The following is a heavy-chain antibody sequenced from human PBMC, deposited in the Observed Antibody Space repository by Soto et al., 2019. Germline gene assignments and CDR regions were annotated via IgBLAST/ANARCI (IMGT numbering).Heavy chain of an antibody. D-gene: IGHD1-26*01. CDR3: ARDRHGGGLFDY. V-gene: IGHV4-30-2*01. CDR2: IYHSGST. CDR1: GGSISSGGYS. Sequence: QLQLQESGSGLVKPSQTLSLTCAVSGGSISSGGYSWSWIRQLPGKGLEWIGYIYHSGSTYYNPSLKSRVTISVDRSKNQFSLKLSSVTAADTAVYYCARDRHGGGLFDYWGQGTLVTVSS. J-gene: IGHJ4*02.